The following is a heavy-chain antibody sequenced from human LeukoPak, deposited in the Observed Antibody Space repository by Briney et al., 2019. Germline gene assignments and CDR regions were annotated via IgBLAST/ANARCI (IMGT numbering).Heavy chain of an antibody. CDR3: ARDLGSMTTVVTPGGP. CDR1: GYTFTSYA. Sequence: SVKVSCKASGYTFTSYAISWVRQAPGQGLEWMGRIIPILGIANYAQKFQGRVTITADKSTSTAYMKLSSLRSEDTAVYYCARDLGSMTTVVTPGGPWGQGTLVTVSS. CDR2: IIPILGIA. D-gene: IGHD4-23*01. V-gene: IGHV1-69*04. J-gene: IGHJ5*02.